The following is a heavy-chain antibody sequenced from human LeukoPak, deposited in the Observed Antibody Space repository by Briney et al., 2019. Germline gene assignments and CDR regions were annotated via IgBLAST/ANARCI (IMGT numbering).Heavy chain of an antibody. CDR1: GFTFSSYG. V-gene: IGHV3-30*18. CDR3: AKNLWFGELHNGMDV. CDR2: ISYDGSNK. D-gene: IGHD3-10*01. J-gene: IGHJ6*04. Sequence: PGRSLRLSCAASGFTFSSYGMHWVRQAPGKGLGWVAVISYDGSNKYYADSVKGRFTISRDNSKNTLYLQMNSLRAEDTTVYYCAKNLWFGELHNGMDVWGKGTTATVSS.